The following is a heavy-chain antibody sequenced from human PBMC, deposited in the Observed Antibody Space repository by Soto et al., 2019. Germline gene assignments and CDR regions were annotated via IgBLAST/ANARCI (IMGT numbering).Heavy chain of an antibody. CDR1: GFTFSSYA. Sequence: EVQLLESGGGLVQPGGSLRLSCAASGFTFSSYAMSWVRQAPGKGLEWVSAISGSGGSTYYADSGKGRFTISRDNSKNTLYLQMNSLRAEDTAVYYCATGRGVNFYYCMYVWCQGTTVTVSS. J-gene: IGHJ6*02. CDR3: ATGRGVNFYYCMYV. D-gene: IGHD3-10*01. CDR2: ISGSGGST. V-gene: IGHV3-23*01.